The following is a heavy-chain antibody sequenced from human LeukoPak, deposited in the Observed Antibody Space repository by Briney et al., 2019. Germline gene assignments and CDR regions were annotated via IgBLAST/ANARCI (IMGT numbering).Heavy chain of an antibody. J-gene: IGHJ3*02. D-gene: IGHD6-19*01. Sequence: ASVKVSCKASGYTFTSCDISWVRQATGQGLEWMGWMNPNSGNTGYAQKFQGRVTITRNTSISTAYMELNRLRFDDTAVYYCARVNSSRGAFDMWGQGTMVTVSS. CDR3: ARVNSSRGAFDM. CDR1: GYTFTSCD. CDR2: MNPNSGNT. V-gene: IGHV1-8*03.